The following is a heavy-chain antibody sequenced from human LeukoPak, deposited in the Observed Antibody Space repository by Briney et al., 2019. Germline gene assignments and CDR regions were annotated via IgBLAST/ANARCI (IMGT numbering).Heavy chain of an antibody. Sequence: GGPLRLSCAASGFTFSSYAIHWVRQAPGKGLEWVAVISYDGNNEYYADSVKGRFTISRDNSKNTLYLQMNSLRAEDTAVYYCVRDLSGWFTFDYWGQGTLVTVSS. V-gene: IGHV3-30-3*01. CDR3: VRDLSGWFTFDY. D-gene: IGHD6-13*01. CDR2: ISYDGNNE. J-gene: IGHJ4*02. CDR1: GFTFSSYA.